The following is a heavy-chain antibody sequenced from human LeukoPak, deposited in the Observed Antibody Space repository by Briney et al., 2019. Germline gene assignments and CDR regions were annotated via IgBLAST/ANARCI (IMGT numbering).Heavy chain of an antibody. D-gene: IGHD3-10*01. CDR3: ARDMGIGFYLNY. J-gene: IGHJ4*02. CDR2: VTPYSGGT. CDR1: GYTFTDYY. V-gene: IGHV1-2*02. Sequence: ASVKVSCKASGYTFTDYYLHWVRQAPGQGLEWMGWVTPYSGGTNYAQKFQGRVTMTRDTSISTVYMELSSLRSDDTAVYFCARDMGIGFYLNYWGQGTLVTVSS.